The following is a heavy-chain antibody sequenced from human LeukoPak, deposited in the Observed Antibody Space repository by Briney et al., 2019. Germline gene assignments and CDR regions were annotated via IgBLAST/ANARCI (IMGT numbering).Heavy chain of an antibody. Sequence: GRSLRLSCAASGFTFSSYGMHWVRQAPGKGLEWVAVIWYDGSNKYYADSVKGRFTISRDNSKNTLYLQMNSLRAEDTAVYYCAKDARSSTSCYANWGQGTLVTVST. CDR3: AKDARSSTSCYAN. CDR1: GFTFSSYG. J-gene: IGHJ4*02. CDR2: IWYDGSNK. D-gene: IGHD2-2*01. V-gene: IGHV3-33*06.